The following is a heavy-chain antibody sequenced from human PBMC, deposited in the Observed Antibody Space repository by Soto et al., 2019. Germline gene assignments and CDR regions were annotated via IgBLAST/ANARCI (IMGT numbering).Heavy chain of an antibody. CDR2: VYNSGST. V-gene: IGHV4-59*01. Sequence: SETLSLTCTVSGGSISSNYWTWIRQPPGKGLEWIGYVYNSGSTNYNPSLKSRVTISEDTSKSQISLQVNSMTAADTAVYYCARYRREAVAGYTLDNWGQGILVTVSS. J-gene: IGHJ4*02. CDR1: GGSISSNY. D-gene: IGHD6-13*01. CDR3: ARYRREAVAGYTLDN.